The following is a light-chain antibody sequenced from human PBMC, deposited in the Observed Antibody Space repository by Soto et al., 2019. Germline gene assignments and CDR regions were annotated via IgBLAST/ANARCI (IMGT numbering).Light chain of an antibody. CDR1: QSVTSN. Sequence: EIMMTQSPATLSVSPGERATLSCRASQSVTSNLAWYQQKPGQAPRLLIYGASTRATGIPARFSGSGSGTDFTLTISSLQPEDFATYYCQQRETFGPGTKVAIK. CDR2: GAS. J-gene: IGKJ3*01. CDR3: QQRET. V-gene: IGKV3-15*01.